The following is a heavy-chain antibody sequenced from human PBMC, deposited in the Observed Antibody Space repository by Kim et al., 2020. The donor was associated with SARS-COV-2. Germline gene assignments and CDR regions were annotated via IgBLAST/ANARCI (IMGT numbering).Heavy chain of an antibody. Sequence: ASVKVSCKASGYTFPSYAISWVRQAPGQGLEWMAWISAYNGNTNYAQKFQGRVTVTTDTSTSTAYMELRSLRSDDTAVYYCARPTPAYAYAMDVWGQGTTVTVSS. CDR3: ARPTPAYAYAMDV. J-gene: IGHJ6*02. V-gene: IGHV1-18*01. CDR1: GYTFPSYA. D-gene: IGHD2-15*01. CDR2: ISAYNGNT.